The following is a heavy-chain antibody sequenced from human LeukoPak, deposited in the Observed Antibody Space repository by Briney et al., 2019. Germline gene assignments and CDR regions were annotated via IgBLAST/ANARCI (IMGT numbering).Heavy chain of an antibody. CDR2: ISGSGGST. CDR3: ARDSDYGDNFDY. Sequence: GGSLRLSCAASGFTFSSYAMSWVRQAPGKGLEWVSAISGSGGSTYYADSVKGRFTISRDNSKNTLYLQMNSLRAEDTAVYYCARDSDYGDNFDYWGQGTLVTVSS. J-gene: IGHJ4*02. D-gene: IGHD4-17*01. V-gene: IGHV3-23*01. CDR1: GFTFSSYA.